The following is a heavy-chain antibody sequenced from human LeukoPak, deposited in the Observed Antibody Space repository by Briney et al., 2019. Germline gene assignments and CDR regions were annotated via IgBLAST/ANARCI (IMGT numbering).Heavy chain of an antibody. CDR3: VISYYYDSSGYYSHSDDAFDI. V-gene: IGHV1-46*01. J-gene: IGHJ3*02. D-gene: IGHD3-22*01. CDR2: INPSGGST. CDR1: GYTFTSYY. Sequence: GASVKVSCKASGYTFTSYYMHWVRQAPGQGLEWMGIINPSGGSTSYAQKFQGRVTTTRDMATSTVYMELSSLRSEDTAVYYCVISYYYDSSGYYSHSDDAFDIWGQGTMVTVSS.